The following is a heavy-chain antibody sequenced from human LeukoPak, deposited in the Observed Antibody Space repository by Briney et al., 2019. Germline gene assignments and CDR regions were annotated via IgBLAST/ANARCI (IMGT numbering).Heavy chain of an antibody. J-gene: IGHJ4*02. CDR1: GGTFISYA. D-gene: IGHD3-22*01. Sequence: SVKVSCKASGGTFISYAISWVRQAPGQGLEWMGGVIPIFGTANYAQKFQGRVTITADESTSTAYMELSSLRSEDTAVYYCARGRYYYDSSGYYPFDYWGQGTLVTVSS. CDR2: VIPIFGTA. CDR3: ARGRYYYDSSGYYPFDY. V-gene: IGHV1-69*13.